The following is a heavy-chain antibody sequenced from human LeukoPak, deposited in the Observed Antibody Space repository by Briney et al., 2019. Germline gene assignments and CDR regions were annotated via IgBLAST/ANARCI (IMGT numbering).Heavy chain of an antibody. CDR3: AKANRGYSSGWFPSDYYGMDV. CDR2: ISGSGGST. CDR1: GFTFSSYA. Sequence: GGSLRLSCAASGFTFSSYAMSWVRQAPGKGLEWVSAISGSGGSTYYADSVKGRFTISRDNSKNTLYLQVNSLRAEDTAVYYCAKANRGYSSGWFPSDYYGMDVWGQGTTVTVSS. V-gene: IGHV3-23*01. J-gene: IGHJ6*02. D-gene: IGHD6-19*01.